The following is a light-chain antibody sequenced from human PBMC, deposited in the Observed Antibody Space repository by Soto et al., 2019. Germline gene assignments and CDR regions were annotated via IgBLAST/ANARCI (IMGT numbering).Light chain of an antibody. J-gene: IGKJ1*01. CDR2: GAS. CDR1: EDIREE. CDR3: LQDHNYPRT. Sequence: AIQMTQSPSSLSASVGDRVTITCRANEDIREELIWYQQKPGKAPNVLIYGASSSQSGVPSRFSGSGSGTDFTLTISSLQPEDFATYYCLQDHNYPRTFGQGTKVEVK. V-gene: IGKV1-6*01.